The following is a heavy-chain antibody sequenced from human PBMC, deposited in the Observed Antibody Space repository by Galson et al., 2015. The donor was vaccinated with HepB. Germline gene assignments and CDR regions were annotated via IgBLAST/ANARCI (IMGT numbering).Heavy chain of an antibody. CDR2: ISGSGGST. V-gene: IGHV3-23*01. CDR1: GFTFSSYA. J-gene: IGHJ4*02. Sequence: SLRLSCAASGFTFSSYAMSWVRQAPGKGLEWVSAISGSGGSTYYADSVKGRFTISRDNSRNTLYLQMNSLRAEDTAVYYCAREGRMYCGGDCYLHFWGQGTLVTVSS. CDR3: AREGRMYCGGDCYLHF. D-gene: IGHD2-21*02.